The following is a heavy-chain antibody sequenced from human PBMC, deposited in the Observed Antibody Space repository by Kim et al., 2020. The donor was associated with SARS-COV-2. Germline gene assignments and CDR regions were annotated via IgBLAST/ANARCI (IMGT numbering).Heavy chain of an antibody. CDR3: TYTSGATSWVAFDI. J-gene: IGHJ3*02. D-gene: IGHD2-15*01. Sequence: GGSLRLSCAASGFTVSNAWMNWVRQAAGKGLEWVGRIKSNTGAGKADSAAPGKGISTISTGDSTNTLFMEMNSLETEDTAVYYCTYTSGATSWVAFDIWGQGTMVTVSS. CDR1: GFTVSNAW. CDR2: IKSNTGAGKA. V-gene: IGHV3-15*01.